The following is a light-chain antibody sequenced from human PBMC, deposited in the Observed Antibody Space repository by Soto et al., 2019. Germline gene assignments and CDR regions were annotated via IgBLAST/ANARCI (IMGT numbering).Light chain of an antibody. CDR3: QQAKRCTLT. Sequence: DIQLTQSPSFLSASVGDRVTITCRASQGISSYLAWYQQKPGKATKLLIYAASTLQSGVPSRFSGSGSGTEFTLTISSLQPEDFATCYCQQAKRCTLTFCRGVKVYIX. CDR2: AAS. J-gene: IGKJ4*01. CDR1: QGISSY. V-gene: IGKV1-9*01.